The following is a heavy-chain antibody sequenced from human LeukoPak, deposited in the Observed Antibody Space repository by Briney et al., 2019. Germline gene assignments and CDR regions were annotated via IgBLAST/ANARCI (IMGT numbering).Heavy chain of an antibody. CDR3: ARGIRVRGVIHHFDY. J-gene: IGHJ4*02. Sequence: PSETLSLTCAVYGGSFSDYYWSWIRQPPGKGLEWIGEINHSGSTNYNPSLKSRVTISVDTSKNQFSLKLSSVTAADTAVYYCARGIRVRGVIHHFDYWGQGTLVTVSS. CDR2: INHSGST. D-gene: IGHD3-10*01. CDR1: GGSFSDYY. V-gene: IGHV4-34*01.